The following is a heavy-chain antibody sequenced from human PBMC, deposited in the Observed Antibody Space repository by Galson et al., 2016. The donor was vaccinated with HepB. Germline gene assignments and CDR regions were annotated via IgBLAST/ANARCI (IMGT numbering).Heavy chain of an antibody. Sequence: SLRLSCAASGFSVSGNYMTWVRQAPGKGLEWISDLYSVGTTYYADSVKGRFTISKDSSKNVLYLQMNSLRADDTAVYYCTRDLRFPNDAFDIWGQGTRVTVSS. CDR1: GFSVSGNY. V-gene: IGHV3-66*01. CDR3: TRDLRFPNDAFDI. CDR2: LYSVGTT. D-gene: IGHD5/OR15-5a*01. J-gene: IGHJ3*02.